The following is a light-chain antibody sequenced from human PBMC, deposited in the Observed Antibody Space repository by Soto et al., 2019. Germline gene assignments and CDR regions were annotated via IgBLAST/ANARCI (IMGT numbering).Light chain of an antibody. J-gene: IGKJ2*01. CDR3: QQYGNSPPNT. Sequence: EIVLTQSPGTLSLSPGERATLSCRASQSVSSSYLAWYQQKPGQAPRVLIYAASSRATGIPDRFSCSGSGTEFTLTISRLEPEDFSVYFCQQYGNSPPNTFGQGTKVEIK. CDR1: QSVSSSY. V-gene: IGKV3-20*01. CDR2: AAS.